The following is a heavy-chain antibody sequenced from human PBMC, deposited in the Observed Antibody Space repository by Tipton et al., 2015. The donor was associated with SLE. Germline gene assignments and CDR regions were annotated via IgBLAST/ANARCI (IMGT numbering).Heavy chain of an antibody. D-gene: IGHD6-13*01. CDR3: ARAAGQLGAFDI. CDR1: GGSFSGYY. V-gene: IGHV4-59*01. CDR2: IYYSGST. Sequence: TLSLTCAVYGGSFSGYYWSWIRQPPGKGLEWIGYIYYSGSTNYNPSPKSRVTISVDTSKNQFSLKLSSVTAADTAVYYCARAAGQLGAFDIWGQGTMVTVSS. J-gene: IGHJ3*02.